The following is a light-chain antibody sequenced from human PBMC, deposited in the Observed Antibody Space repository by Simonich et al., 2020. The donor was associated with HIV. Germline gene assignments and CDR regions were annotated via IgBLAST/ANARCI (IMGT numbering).Light chain of an antibody. CDR2: DFS. CDR1: SSDVGGYNY. Sequence: QSALTQPRSVSGSPGQSVTISCTGTSSDVGGYNYVSWYQQHPGQAPKLMIYDFSKRPSGVPGRFSGSKSGNTASLTISGLQVEDEADYYCCSYVNTYTWLFGGGTKLTVL. J-gene: IGLJ3*02. CDR3: CSYVNTYTWL. V-gene: IGLV2-11*01.